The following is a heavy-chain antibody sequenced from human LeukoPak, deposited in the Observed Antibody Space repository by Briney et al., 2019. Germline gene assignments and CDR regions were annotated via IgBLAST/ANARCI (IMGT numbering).Heavy chain of an antibody. D-gene: IGHD2/OR15-2a*01. CDR3: ARLGPYLPAWDFDY. CDR2: IYYSGST. Sequence: SETLSLTCAVYGGSISSYYWSWIRQPPGKGLEWIGYIYYSGSTNYNPSLKSRVTISVDTSKNQFSLKLSSVTAADTAVYYCARLGPYLPAWDFDYWGQGTLVTVSS. V-gene: IGHV4-59*01. J-gene: IGHJ4*02. CDR1: GGSISSYY.